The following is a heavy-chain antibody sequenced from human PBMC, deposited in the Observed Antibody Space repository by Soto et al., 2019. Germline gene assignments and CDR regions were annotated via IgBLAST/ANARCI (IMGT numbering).Heavy chain of an antibody. J-gene: IGHJ4*02. CDR1: GFTFSSYA. CDR3: AKDLFMVRGVIDY. D-gene: IGHD3-10*01. V-gene: IGHV3-23*01. Sequence: GGSLRLSCAASGFTFSSYAMSWVRQAPGKGLEWVSAISGSGGSTYYGASVKGRFTISRDNSKNTLYLQMNSLRAEDTAVYYCAKDLFMVRGVIDYWGQGTLVTVSS. CDR2: ISGSGGST.